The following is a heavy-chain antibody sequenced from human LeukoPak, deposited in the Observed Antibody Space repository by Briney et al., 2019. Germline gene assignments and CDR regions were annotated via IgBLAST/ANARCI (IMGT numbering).Heavy chain of an antibody. D-gene: IGHD6-13*01. J-gene: IGHJ4*02. CDR1: GGTFSSYA. V-gene: IGHV1-69*06. Sequence: SVKVSCKASGGTFSSYAISWVRQAPGQGLEWMGRIIPIFGTANYAQKFQGRVAITADKSTSTAYMELSSLRSEDTAVYYCARAGVGIAGFDYWGQGTLVTVSS. CDR3: ARAGVGIAGFDY. CDR2: IIPIFGTA.